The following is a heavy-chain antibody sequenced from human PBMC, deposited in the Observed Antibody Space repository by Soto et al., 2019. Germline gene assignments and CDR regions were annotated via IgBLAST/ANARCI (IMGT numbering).Heavy chain of an antibody. V-gene: IGHV5-51*01. D-gene: IGHD3-22*01. J-gene: IGHJ5*02. CDR1: GYKFTSYW. CDR3: ARKGKSGYFNWFDP. CDR2: IFPSDSDT. Sequence: PGESLKISCRTSGYKFTSYWIAWVRQMPGKGLEWMGIIFPSDSDTRDSPSFQGQVTISADRSTSTVFLQWASLKASDTAVYFCARKGKSGYFNWFDPWGQGTLVTVSS.